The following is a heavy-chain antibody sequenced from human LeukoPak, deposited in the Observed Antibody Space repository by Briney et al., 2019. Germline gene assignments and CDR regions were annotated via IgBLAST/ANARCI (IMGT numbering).Heavy chain of an antibody. CDR2: ITGNGGST. CDR1: GFIFSNYA. CDR3: AKWGDYDVLTGYYVSDY. D-gene: IGHD3-9*01. J-gene: IGHJ4*02. V-gene: IGHV3-23*01. Sequence: GGSLRLSCAASGFIFSNYAMSWVRQAPGKGLEWVSAITGNGGSTYYADSVKGRFTISRDNSKNTLYLQMNSLRAEDTAVYYCAKWGDYDVLTGYYVSDYWGQGTLVTVSS.